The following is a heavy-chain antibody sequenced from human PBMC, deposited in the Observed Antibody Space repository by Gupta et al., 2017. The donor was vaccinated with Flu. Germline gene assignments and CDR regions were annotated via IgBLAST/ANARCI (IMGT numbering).Heavy chain of an antibody. D-gene: IGHD6-19*01. Sequence: QVTLKESGPVLVRPTAFLTLTCTVSGFSLRDPRMGVSWIRQPPGKAPEWLAHSFSNGEESYTASLRSRLTISKDTSKSQGVLTMANVDPVDTATYYCARRSYISGSPCYDAWGQGTLVAVSS. CDR2: SFSNGEE. CDR1: GFSLRDPRMG. CDR3: ARRSYISGSPCYDA. J-gene: IGHJ4*02. V-gene: IGHV2-26*01.